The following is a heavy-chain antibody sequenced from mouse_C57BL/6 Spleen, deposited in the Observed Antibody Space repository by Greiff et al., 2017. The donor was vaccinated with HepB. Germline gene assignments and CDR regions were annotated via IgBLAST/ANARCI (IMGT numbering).Heavy chain of an antibody. J-gene: IGHJ4*01. Sequence: EVKLMESGGGLVKPGGSLKLSCAASGFTFSDYGMHWVRQAPEKGLEWVAYISSGSSTIYYADTVKGRFTISRDNAKNTLFLQMTSLRSEDTAMYYCARPYVGAMDYWGQGTSVTVSS. D-gene: IGHD1-1*01. CDR3: ARPYVGAMDY. V-gene: IGHV5-17*01. CDR1: GFTFSDYG. CDR2: ISSGSSTI.